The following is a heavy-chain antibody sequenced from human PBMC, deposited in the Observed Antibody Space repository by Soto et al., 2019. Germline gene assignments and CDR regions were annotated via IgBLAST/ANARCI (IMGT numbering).Heavy chain of an antibody. D-gene: IGHD1-26*01. Sequence: QLQLQESGPGLVKPSETLSLTCTVSGGSISSSSYYWGWIRQPPGKGMEWIGSIYYSGSTYYNPSLKSRVTISVDASKTQFSLKLSSVTAADAAVYYWARLRSGSYYTPEDIQHWGQGTLVTVSS. CDR3: ARLRSGSYYTPEDIQH. J-gene: IGHJ1*01. V-gene: IGHV4-39*01. CDR2: IYYSGST. CDR1: GGSISSSSYY.